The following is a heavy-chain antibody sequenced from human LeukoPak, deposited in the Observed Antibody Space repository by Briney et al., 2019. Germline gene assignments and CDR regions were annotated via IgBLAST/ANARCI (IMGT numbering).Heavy chain of an antibody. J-gene: IGHJ3*02. D-gene: IGHD3-10*01. CDR2: IYHSGST. CDR3: ATPRESYFGSGSYPPAFDI. CDR1: GGSISSNNW. Sequence: SGTLSLTCAVSGGSISSNNWWSWVRQPPGKGLEWIGEIYHSGSTNYNPSLKSRVTISVDKSKNQFSLKLNSVTAADTAVYYCATPRESYFGSGSYPPAFDIWGQGTMVTVSS. V-gene: IGHV4-4*02.